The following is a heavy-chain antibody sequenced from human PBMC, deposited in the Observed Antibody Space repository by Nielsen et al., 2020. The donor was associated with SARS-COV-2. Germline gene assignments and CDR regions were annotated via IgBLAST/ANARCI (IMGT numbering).Heavy chain of an antibody. D-gene: IGHD3-10*01. CDR3: AKAESLWFGELSFYYYGMDV. CDR2: ISYDGSNK. Sequence: VRQMPGKGLEWVAVISYDGSNKYYADSVKGRFTISRDNSKNTLYLQMNSLRAEDTAVYYCAKAESLWFGELSFYYYGMDVWGQGTTVTVSS. J-gene: IGHJ6*02. V-gene: IGHV3-30*18.